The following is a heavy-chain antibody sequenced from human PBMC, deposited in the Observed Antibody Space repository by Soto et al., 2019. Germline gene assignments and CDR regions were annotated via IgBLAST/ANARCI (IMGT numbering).Heavy chain of an antibody. V-gene: IGHV4-61*01. J-gene: IGHJ4*02. Sequence: QVQLQESGPGLVKPSETLSLTCTVSGGSVSSGSYYWSWIRQPPGKGLEWIGYIYYSGSTNYNPSLKSRVTISVDTSKNQFSLKLSSVTAADTAVYYCARDGLKGVDSSGCYYVSGGFDYWGQGTLVTVSS. CDR1: GGSVSSGSYY. D-gene: IGHD3-22*01. CDR3: ARDGLKGVDSSGCYYVSGGFDY. CDR2: IYYSGST.